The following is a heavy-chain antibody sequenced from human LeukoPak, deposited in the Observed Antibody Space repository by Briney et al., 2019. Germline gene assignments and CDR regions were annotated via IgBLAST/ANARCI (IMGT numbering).Heavy chain of an antibody. V-gene: IGHV3-7*03. Sequence: GGSLRLSCAASGFTFSSYWMNWARQAPGKGLEWVASINHNGNVKYYVDSVKGRFTISRDNAKNSLYLQMNYLRAEDTAVYYCARDKGDYDTSGSLFVFGGQGTLVTVSS. J-gene: IGHJ4*02. D-gene: IGHD3-22*01. CDR2: INHNGNVK. CDR3: ARDKGDYDTSGSLFVF. CDR1: GFTFSSYW.